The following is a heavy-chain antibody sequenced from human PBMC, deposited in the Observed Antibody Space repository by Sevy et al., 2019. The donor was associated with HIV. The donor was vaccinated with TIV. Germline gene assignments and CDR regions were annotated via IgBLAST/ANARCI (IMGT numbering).Heavy chain of an antibody. CDR2: IKQDGSEI. J-gene: IGHJ5*01. CDR3: TRDSNWFDS. V-gene: IGHV3-7*01. CDR1: GFTLSNYW. Sequence: GGSLRLSCTASGFTLSNYWMSWVRQAPGKGLEWVANIKQDGSEIYYVDSVKGRFTVSRDNAKNSVFLQMNSLRGEDTAVYHCTRDSNWFDSWGQGTLVTVSS.